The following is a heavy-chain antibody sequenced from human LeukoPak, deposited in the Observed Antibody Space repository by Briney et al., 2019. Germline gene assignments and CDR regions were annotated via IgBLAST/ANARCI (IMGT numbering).Heavy chain of an antibody. Sequence: GASLRLSCVASGFTFSNYWMNWVRQAPGEGLEWVSLLSGSGGSTYYADSVKGRFTISRDNSKNTLYLQMNSLRAEDTAVYYCAKAWLEQGGMFDYWGQGTPVTVSS. CDR2: LSGSGGST. CDR1: GFTFSNYW. J-gene: IGHJ4*02. D-gene: IGHD1/OR15-1a*01. CDR3: AKAWLEQGGMFDY. V-gene: IGHV3-23*01.